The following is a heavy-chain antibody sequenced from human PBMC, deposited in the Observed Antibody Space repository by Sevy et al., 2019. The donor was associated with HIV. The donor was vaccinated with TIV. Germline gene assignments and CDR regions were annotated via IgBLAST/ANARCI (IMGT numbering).Heavy chain of an antibody. J-gene: IGHJ4*02. CDR3: ARGPEWELTSFLSH. D-gene: IGHD1-26*01. V-gene: IGHV3-30-3*01. CDR2: ISSNGDNA. CDR1: GFTFRTYA. Sequence: GGSLRLSCAASGFTFRTYAFHWVRQTPGRGLEWIGLISSNGDNAFYANSVRGRFTISRVNSMNTLYLQMTSLTPDDTAVYYCARGPEWELTSFLSHWGQGTLVTVSS.